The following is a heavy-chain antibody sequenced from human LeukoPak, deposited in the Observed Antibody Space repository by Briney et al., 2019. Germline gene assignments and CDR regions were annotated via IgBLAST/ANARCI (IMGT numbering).Heavy chain of an antibody. CDR2: IYHSGST. CDR1: GGSISSYY. D-gene: IGHD2-8*01. Sequence: SETLSLTCTVSGGSISSYYWSWIRQPPGKSLEWIGYIYHSGSTYYNPSLKSRVTISVDRSKNQFSLKLSSVTAADTAVYYCARSAYCTNGVCPQFDYWGQGTLVTVSS. V-gene: IGHV4-59*12. J-gene: IGHJ4*02. CDR3: ARSAYCTNGVCPQFDY.